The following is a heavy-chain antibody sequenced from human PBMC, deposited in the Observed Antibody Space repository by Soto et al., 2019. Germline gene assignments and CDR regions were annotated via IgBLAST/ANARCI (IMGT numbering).Heavy chain of an antibody. Sequence: GGSLRLSCAASGFTFSSYSMNWVRQAPGKGLEWVSSISSSSSYIYYADSVKGRFTISRDNAKNSLYLQMNSLRAEDTAVYYCSRDLFILPGLRVAPFRGQGTLVTVSS. CDR3: SRDLFILPGLRVAPF. CDR1: GFTFSSYS. D-gene: IGHD3-10*01. J-gene: IGHJ4*02. V-gene: IGHV3-21*01. CDR2: ISSSSSYI.